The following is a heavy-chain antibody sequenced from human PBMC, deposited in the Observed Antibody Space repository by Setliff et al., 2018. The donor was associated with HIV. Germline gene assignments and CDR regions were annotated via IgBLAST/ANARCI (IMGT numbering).Heavy chain of an antibody. CDR1: GGSASNSRYY. CDR2: IYHSGNT. D-gene: IGHD5-12*01. J-gene: IGHJ4*02. Sequence: SETLSLTCTVSGGSASNSRYYWAWIRQPPGKGLEWIGSIYHSGNTYYMPSLQSRVTISVDMSKNQFSLNLNSVTAADTAVYYCERGGQSSGYGIELWGQGTLVTVSS. CDR3: ERGGQSSGYGIEL. V-gene: IGHV4-39*01.